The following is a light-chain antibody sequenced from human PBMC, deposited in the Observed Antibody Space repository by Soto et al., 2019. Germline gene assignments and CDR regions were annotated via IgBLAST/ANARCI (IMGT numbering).Light chain of an antibody. CDR2: GAS. J-gene: IGKJ1*01. Sequence: EIVLTQSPSSLSLSPGERATLSCRASQSVSSTFFAWYQLTPGQAPRLLIYGASNRATGIPDRFSGSGSGTDFTLTISRLQPEDFAVYYCQQYASSVTFGQGTKVEIK. V-gene: IGKV3-20*01. CDR1: QSVSSTF. CDR3: QQYASSVT.